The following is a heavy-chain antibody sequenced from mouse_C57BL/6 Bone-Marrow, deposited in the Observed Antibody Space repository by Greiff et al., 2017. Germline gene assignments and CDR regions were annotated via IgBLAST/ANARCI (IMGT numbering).Heavy chain of an antibody. Sequence: DVMLVESGGGLVKPGGSLKLSCAASGFTFSDYGMHWVSQAPEKGLEWVAYISSGSSTIYYAEKVKGRFTISRDNAKNTLFMQMTSLRSEDTAMYYCSRRTLITTVVDFAYWGQGTLVTVSA. D-gene: IGHD1-1*01. CDR3: SRRTLITTVVDFAY. V-gene: IGHV5-17*01. CDR2: ISSGSSTI. J-gene: IGHJ3*01. CDR1: GFTFSDYG.